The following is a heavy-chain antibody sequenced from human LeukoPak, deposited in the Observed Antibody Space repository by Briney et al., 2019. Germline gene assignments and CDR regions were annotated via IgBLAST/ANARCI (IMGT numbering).Heavy chain of an antibody. CDR2: ISSGGSTV. D-gene: IGHD3-10*01. V-gene: IGHV3-48*03. Sequence: QPGGSLRLSCAASGFTFSNYEMHWVRRAPGKGLEWVSYISSGGSTVYYADSVKGRFTVSRDNAKNSLYLQMSSLRAEDTAAYYCARVGSFVEYWGQGTLVSVSS. CDR1: GFTFSNYE. J-gene: IGHJ4*02. CDR3: ARVGSFVEY.